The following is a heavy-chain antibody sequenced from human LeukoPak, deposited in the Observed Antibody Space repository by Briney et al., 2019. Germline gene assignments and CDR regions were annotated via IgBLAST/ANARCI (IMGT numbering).Heavy chain of an antibody. V-gene: IGHV3-30*03. CDR1: GFTFSSYW. CDR3: ARLDPDAGNSQGGQRPLPNYYYYTMDA. Sequence: GGSLRLSCAASGFTFSSYWMSWVRQAPGKGLEWLAVISYDGRNNYYGDSVKGRFTISRDNPKNTLYLQMTSLRAEDTAVYYCARLDPDAGNSQGGQRPLPNYYYYTMDAWGQGTTVTVSS. CDR2: ISYDGRNN. J-gene: IGHJ6*02. D-gene: IGHD6-25*01.